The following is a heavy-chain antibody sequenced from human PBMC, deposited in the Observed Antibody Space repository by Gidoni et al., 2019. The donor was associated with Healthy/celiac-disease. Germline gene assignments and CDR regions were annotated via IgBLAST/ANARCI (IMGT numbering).Heavy chain of an antibody. CDR3: AKGKTTVVTPDWYFDL. CDR1: GFTFSAYA. Sequence: EVQLLESGGGLVQPGGSLRLSCAASGFTFSAYAMSWVRQAPGKGLEWVSAISGSGGSTYYADSVKGRFTISRDNSKNTLYLQMNSLRAEDTAVYYCAKGKTTVVTPDWYFDLWGRGTLVTVSS. CDR2: ISGSGGST. V-gene: IGHV3-23*01. D-gene: IGHD4-17*01. J-gene: IGHJ2*01.